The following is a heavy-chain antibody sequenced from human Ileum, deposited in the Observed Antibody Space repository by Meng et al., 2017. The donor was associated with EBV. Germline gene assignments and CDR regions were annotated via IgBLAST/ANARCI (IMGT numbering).Heavy chain of an antibody. CDR3: ARWAFIYSYGFDH. Sequence: RGSGPGLVKPWGTLALPCAVSGASITESNSWSWVRQPPGKGLEWIGEIYHSGGTNYNPSLKSRVTISVDKSKNQISLKLNSVTAADTAVYYCARWAFIYSYGFDHWGQGTLVTVSS. CDR2: IYHSGGT. J-gene: IGHJ4*02. D-gene: IGHD5-18*01. CDR1: GASITESNS. V-gene: IGHV4-4*02.